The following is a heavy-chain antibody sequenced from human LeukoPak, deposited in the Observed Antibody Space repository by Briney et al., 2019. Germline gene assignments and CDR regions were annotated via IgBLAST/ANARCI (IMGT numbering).Heavy chain of an antibody. CDR3: GGKGY. J-gene: IGHJ4*02. Sequence: GGSLRLSCAVSGFTFRTYWMNWARQAPGKGLEWVANIKQDKGEKHYVDSVKGRFTISSDNAKNSLYLQMNSLRAEDTAVDYCGGKGYWGQGALVTVSS. V-gene: IGHV3-7*05. CDR1: GFTFRTYW. CDR2: IKQDKGEK. D-gene: IGHD1-1*01.